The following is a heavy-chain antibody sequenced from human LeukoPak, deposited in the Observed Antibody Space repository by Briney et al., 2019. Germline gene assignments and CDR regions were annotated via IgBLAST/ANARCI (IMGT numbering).Heavy chain of an antibody. J-gene: IGHJ4*02. CDR2: ISAYNGNT. V-gene: IGHV1-18*04. CDR1: GYTFTSYY. Sequence: GSVKVSCKASGYTFTSYYMHWVRQAPGQGLEWMGWISAYNGNTNYAQKLQGRVTMTTDTSTSTAYMELRSLRSDDTAVYYCARITRYCTNGVCYRPFDYWGQGTLVTVSS. CDR3: ARITRYCTNGVCYRPFDY. D-gene: IGHD2-8*01.